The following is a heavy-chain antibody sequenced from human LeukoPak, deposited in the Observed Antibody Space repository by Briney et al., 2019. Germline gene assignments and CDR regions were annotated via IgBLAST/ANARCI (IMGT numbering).Heavy chain of an antibody. D-gene: IGHD4-17*01. CDR2: ISGSGGST. Sequence: GGSLRLSCAASGFTFSSYAMTWVRQAPGKGLEWVSAISGSGGSTYYADSVKGRFTISRDNSKNTLYLQMNSLRAEDTAIYYCANGVSTVTEYNWFDPWGQGTLVTVSS. CDR3: ANGVSTVTEYNWFDP. J-gene: IGHJ5*02. V-gene: IGHV3-23*01. CDR1: GFTFSSYA.